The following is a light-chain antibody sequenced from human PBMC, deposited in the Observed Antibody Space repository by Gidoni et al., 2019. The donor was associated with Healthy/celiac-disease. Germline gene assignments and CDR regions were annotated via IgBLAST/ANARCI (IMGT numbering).Light chain of an antibody. V-gene: IGKV1-39*01. CDR3: QQSYSTLRKT. CDR1: QSISSY. J-gene: IGKJ1*01. CDR2: AAS. Sequence: DSQMTQSPSSLSASVGDRVTITCRASQSISSYLNWYQQKPGKAPKLLIYAASSLQSGVPPRFSGSGSGTDFTLTISSLQPEDFATYYCQQSYSTLRKTFGQGTKVEIK.